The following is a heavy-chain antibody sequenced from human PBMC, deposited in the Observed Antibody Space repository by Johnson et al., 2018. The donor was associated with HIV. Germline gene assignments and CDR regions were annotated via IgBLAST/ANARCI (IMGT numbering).Heavy chain of an antibody. V-gene: IGHV3-48*03. CDR2: ISSSRSTI. D-gene: IGHD3-3*01. J-gene: IGHJ3*02. Sequence: VQLVESGGGLVQPGRSLRLSCAASGFTFDDYAMHWVRQAPGTGLEWVSYISSSRSTIYYADSVKGRFTISRDNAKNSLYLQMTSLRAEDTAVYYCANGGLQFLEWLPHDAFDIWGQGTMVTVSS. CDR1: GFTFDDYA. CDR3: ANGGLQFLEWLPHDAFDI.